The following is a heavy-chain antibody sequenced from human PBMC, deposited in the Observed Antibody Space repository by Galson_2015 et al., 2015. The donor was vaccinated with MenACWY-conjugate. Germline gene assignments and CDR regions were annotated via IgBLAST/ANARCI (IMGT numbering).Heavy chain of an antibody. CDR3: ARHPPGGRGMDV. V-gene: IGHV5-51*01. CDR1: GYIFTTYW. D-gene: IGHD1-26*01. Sequence: QSGAEVKKPGESLKISCKASGYIFTTYWIAWVRQMPGEGLEWMGLISPGDSNTRYSPSFQGQVTISADKSISTAYLQWSSLKASDTAMYYCARHPPGGRGMDVWGQGTTVTVSS. J-gene: IGHJ6*02. CDR2: ISPGDSNT.